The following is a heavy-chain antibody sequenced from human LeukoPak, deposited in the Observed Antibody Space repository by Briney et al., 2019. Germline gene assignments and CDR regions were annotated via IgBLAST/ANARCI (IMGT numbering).Heavy chain of an antibody. D-gene: IGHD6-19*01. Sequence: GASVKVSCKASGYTFTSYGISWVRQAPGQGLEWMGWISAYNGNTNYAQKVQGRVTMTTDTSTSTVYMELRSLRSDDTAVYYCARDPDAYSSGWYCDYWGQGTLVTVSS. CDR3: ARDPDAYSSGWYCDY. V-gene: IGHV1-18*01. CDR1: GYTFTSYG. J-gene: IGHJ4*02. CDR2: ISAYNGNT.